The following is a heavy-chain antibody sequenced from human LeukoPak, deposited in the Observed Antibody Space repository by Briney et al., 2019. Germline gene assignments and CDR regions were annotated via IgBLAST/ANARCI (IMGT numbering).Heavy chain of an antibody. J-gene: IGHJ5*02. Sequence: SETLSLTCTVSGGSISSSSYYWGWIRQPPGKGLEWIGSIYYSGSTYYNPSLKSRVTISVDTSKNQFSLKLSSETAADTAVYYCARHLSVGYCSSTSCYEAFNWFDPWGQGTLVTVSS. CDR1: GGSISSSSYY. CDR2: IYYSGST. V-gene: IGHV4-39*01. CDR3: ARHLSVGYCSSTSCYEAFNWFDP. D-gene: IGHD2-2*01.